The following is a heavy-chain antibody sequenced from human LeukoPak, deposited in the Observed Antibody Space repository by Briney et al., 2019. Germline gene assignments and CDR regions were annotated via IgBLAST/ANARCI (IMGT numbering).Heavy chain of an antibody. CDR3: ARVRGSSSSYFDY. D-gene: IGHD6-6*01. CDR1: GGSISSYY. V-gene: IGHV4-59*12. CDR2: IFYTGST. J-gene: IGHJ4*02. Sequence: SETLSLTCTVSGGSISSYYWSWIRQPPGKGLEWIGYIFYTGSTNYNPSLKSRVTISVLTSKNQFSLKLSSVTAADTAVYYCARVRGSSSSYFDYWGQGTLVTVSS.